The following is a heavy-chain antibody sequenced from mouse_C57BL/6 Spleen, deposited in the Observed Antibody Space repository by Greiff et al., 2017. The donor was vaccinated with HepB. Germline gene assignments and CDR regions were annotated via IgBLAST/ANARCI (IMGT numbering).Heavy chain of an antibody. CDR2: IYPSDSET. V-gene: IGHV1-61*01. CDR1: GYTFTSYW. J-gene: IGHJ2*01. D-gene: IGHD1-1*01. Sequence: QVQLQQPGAELVRPGSSVKLSCKASGYTFTSYWMDWVKQRPGQGLEWIGNIYPSDSETHYNQKFKDKATLTVDKSSSTAYMQLSSLTSEDSAVYYCARGNYYGSLDYWGQGTTLTVSS. CDR3: ARGNYYGSLDY.